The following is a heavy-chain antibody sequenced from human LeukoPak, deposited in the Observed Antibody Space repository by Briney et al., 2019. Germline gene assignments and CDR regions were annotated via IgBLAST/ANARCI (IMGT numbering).Heavy chain of an antibody. CDR1: GFTFTSSA. CDR2: IVVGSGNT. V-gene: IGHV1-58*02. CDR3: AAPKRIVGVVGDAFDI. D-gene: IGHD1-26*01. Sequence: ASVKVSCKASGFTFTSSAMQWVRQARGQRLEWIGWIVVGSGNTNYAQKFQERVTTTRDMSTSTAYMELSSLRSEDTAVYYCAAPKRIVGVVGDAFDIWGQGTMVTVSS. J-gene: IGHJ3*02.